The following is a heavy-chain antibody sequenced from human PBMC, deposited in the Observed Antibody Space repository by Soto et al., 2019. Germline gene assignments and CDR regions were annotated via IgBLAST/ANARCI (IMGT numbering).Heavy chain of an antibody. V-gene: IGHV3-30*03. J-gene: IGHJ4*02. D-gene: IGHD6-6*01. Sequence: GGSLRLSCAASGFTFSSYGMHWVRQAPGKGLEWVAVISYDGSNKYYADSVKGRFTISRDNSKNTLYLQMNSLRAEDTAVYYCASLYSSSRLVDYWGQGTLVTVSS. CDR1: GFTFSSYG. CDR3: ASLYSSSRLVDY. CDR2: ISYDGSNK.